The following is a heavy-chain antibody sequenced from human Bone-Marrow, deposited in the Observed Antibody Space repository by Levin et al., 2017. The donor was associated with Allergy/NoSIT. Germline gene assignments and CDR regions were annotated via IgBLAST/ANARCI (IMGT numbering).Heavy chain of an antibody. CDR2: ISSSSSYI. V-gene: IGHV3-21*01. D-gene: IGHD3-10*01. Sequence: ETLSLTCAASGFTFSSYSMNWVRQAPGKGLEWVSFISSSSSYIYYADSVQGRFTISRDNAKNSLYLQRSSLRAEDTAVYYCARSRDLGSGSYFDNWGQGTLVTVSS. CDR3: ARSRDLGSGSYFDN. J-gene: IGHJ4*02. CDR1: GFTFSSYS.